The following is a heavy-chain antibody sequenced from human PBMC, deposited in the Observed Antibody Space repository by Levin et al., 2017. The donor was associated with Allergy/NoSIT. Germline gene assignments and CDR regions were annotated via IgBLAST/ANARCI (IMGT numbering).Heavy chain of an antibody. D-gene: IGHD1-26*01. V-gene: IGHV3-21*01. J-gene: IGHJ4*02. CDR3: ARALAGATGDY. Sequence: PGGSLRLSCAASGFTFSSYSMNWVRQAPGKGLEWVSSISSSSSYIYSADSVKGRFTISRDNAKNSLYLQMSSLRAEDTAVYYCARALAGATGDYWGQGTLVTVSS. CDR1: GFTFSSYS. CDR2: ISSSSSYI.